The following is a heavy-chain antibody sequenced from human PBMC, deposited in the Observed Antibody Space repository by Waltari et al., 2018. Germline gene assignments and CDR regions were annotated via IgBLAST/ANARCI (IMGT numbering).Heavy chain of an antibody. Sequence: EVQLVESGGDLVQPGGSLRLSCAASGFTFSNYWMSWVRQAPGKGLEWVANIKQDGSEKYYVDSVKGRFTISRDNAKNSLYLQMNSLRVEDTAVYYCATDQGYWNAFGYWGQGTLVTVSS. D-gene: IGHD1-1*01. CDR1: GFTFSNYW. CDR2: IKQDGSEK. J-gene: IGHJ4*02. V-gene: IGHV3-7*01. CDR3: ATDQGYWNAFGY.